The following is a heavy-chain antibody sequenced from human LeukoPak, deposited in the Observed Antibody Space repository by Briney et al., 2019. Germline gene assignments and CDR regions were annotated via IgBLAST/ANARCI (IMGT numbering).Heavy chain of an antibody. V-gene: IGHV3-48*03. CDR2: ISSSGSTT. Sequence: GGSLRLSCAASGFTFSSYEMNWVRQAPGKGLEWVSYISSSGSTTYYADPVKGRFTISRDNAKNSLYLQMNSLRAEDTAVYYCARDLSSGWYLSSASYYFDYWGQGTLVTVSS. D-gene: IGHD6-19*01. CDR3: ARDLSSGWYLSSASYYFDY. CDR1: GFTFSSYE. J-gene: IGHJ4*02.